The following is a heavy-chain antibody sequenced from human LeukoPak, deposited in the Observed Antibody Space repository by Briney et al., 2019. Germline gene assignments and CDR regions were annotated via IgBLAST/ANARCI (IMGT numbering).Heavy chain of an antibody. CDR1: GFTFSNDW. CDR2: MKESGSEK. Sequence: PGGSLRLSCAASGFTFSNDWMNWVRQAPGKGLEWVANMKESGSEKYYMDSVKGRFTISRDNAKDSLYLQMNSLRVEDTAVYYCAREGYYGSGSYQYYYYYYMDVWGKGTTVTVSS. CDR3: AREGYYGSGSYQYYYYYYMDV. J-gene: IGHJ6*03. V-gene: IGHV3-7*01. D-gene: IGHD3-10*01.